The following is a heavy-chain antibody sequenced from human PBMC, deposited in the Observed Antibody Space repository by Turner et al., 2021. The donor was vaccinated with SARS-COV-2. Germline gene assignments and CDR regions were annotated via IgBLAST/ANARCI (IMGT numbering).Heavy chain of an antibody. CDR2: AYYKGNT. J-gene: IGHJ6*02. V-gene: IGHV4-39*01. D-gene: IGHD1-26*01. CDR1: GGSVRSSRYY. Sequence: QLQLQESGPGLMKSSETLSLTCTVSGGSVRSSRYYWGWIRQPPGKGLEWIGNAYYKGNTDYNPSLKSRVTISVDTSKNQFSLHLNSVTAADTAMYYCASHRVGATIYYDYGMDVWGQGATVTVSS. CDR3: ASHRVGATIYYDYGMDV.